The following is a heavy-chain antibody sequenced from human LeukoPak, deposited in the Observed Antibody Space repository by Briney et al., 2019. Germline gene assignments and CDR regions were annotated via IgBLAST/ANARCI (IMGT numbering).Heavy chain of an antibody. D-gene: IGHD6-6*01. CDR2: ISAYNGNT. J-gene: IGHJ3*02. Sequence: ASVKVSCKASGYTFTGYYMHWVRQAPGQGLEWMGWISAYNGNTNYAQKLQGRVTMTTDTSTSTAYMELRSLRSDDTAVYYCARVYSSSSSDAFDIWGQGTMVTVSS. CDR3: ARVYSSSSSDAFDI. V-gene: IGHV1-18*04. CDR1: GYTFTGYY.